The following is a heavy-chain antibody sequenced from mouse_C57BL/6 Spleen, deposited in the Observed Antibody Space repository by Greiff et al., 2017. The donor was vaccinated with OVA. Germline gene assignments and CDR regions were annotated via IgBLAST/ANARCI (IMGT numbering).Heavy chain of an antibody. J-gene: IGHJ1*03. CDR1: GYTFTSYG. Sequence: EVKLMESGAELVRPGSSVKMSCKTSGYTFTSYGINWVKQRPGQGLEWIGYIYIGNGYTEYNEKFKGKATLTSDTSSSTAYMQLSSLTSEDSAIYFCAREMVYYGNYTTYFDVWGTGTTVTVSS. CDR2: IYIGNGYT. CDR3: AREMVYYGNYTTYFDV. D-gene: IGHD2-1*01. V-gene: IGHV1-58*01.